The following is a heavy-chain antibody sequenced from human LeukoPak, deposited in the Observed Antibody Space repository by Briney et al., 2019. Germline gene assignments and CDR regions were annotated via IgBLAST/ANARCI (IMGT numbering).Heavy chain of an antibody. CDR1: GGSVSSGSYY. Sequence: SETLSLTCTVSGGSVSSGSYYWSWIRQPPGKGLEWIGYIYYSGSTNYNPSLKSRVTISVDTSKNQFSLELSSVTAADTAVYYCARGSSPNWFDPWGQGTLVTVSS. V-gene: IGHV4-61*01. CDR3: ARGSSPNWFDP. J-gene: IGHJ5*02. CDR2: IYYSGST. D-gene: IGHD6-6*01.